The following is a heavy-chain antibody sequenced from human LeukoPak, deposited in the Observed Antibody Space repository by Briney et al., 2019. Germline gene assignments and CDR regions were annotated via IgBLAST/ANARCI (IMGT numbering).Heavy chain of an antibody. CDR3: ATEKWELHWGSAFDI. CDR2: FDPEDGET. V-gene: IGHV1-24*01. Sequence: ASVKVSCKVSGYTLTELSMHWVRQAPGKGLEWMGGFDPEDGETIYARKFQGRVTMTEDTSTDTAYMELSSLRSEDTAVYYCATEKWELHWGSAFDIWGQGTMVTVSS. D-gene: IGHD1-26*01. CDR1: GYTLTELS. J-gene: IGHJ3*02.